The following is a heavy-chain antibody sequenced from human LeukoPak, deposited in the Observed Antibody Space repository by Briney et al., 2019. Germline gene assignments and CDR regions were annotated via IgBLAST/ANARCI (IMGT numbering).Heavy chain of an antibody. D-gene: IGHD6-13*01. Sequence: GRSLRLSCAASKFTFSSYPMHWVRQAPGKGLEWVAVIANDGRDKHCADSVKGRFTISRDNSKNTLYLQINSLRAEGTAVYYCARDRKEAAADYYSDHWGQGTLVTVSS. V-gene: IGHV3-30-3*01. J-gene: IGHJ4*02. CDR3: ARDRKEAAADYYSDH. CDR1: KFTFSSYP. CDR2: IANDGRDK.